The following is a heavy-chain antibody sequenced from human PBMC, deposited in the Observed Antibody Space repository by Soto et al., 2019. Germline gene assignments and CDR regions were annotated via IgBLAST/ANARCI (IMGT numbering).Heavy chain of an antibody. Sequence: GASVKVSCKASGYTFTSYGISWVRQAPGQGLEWMGWISAYNGNTNYAQKLQGRVTMTTDTSTSTAYMELRSLRSDDTAVYYCARDLGEVAARPWWYYYYGMDVWGQGTTVTVSS. D-gene: IGHD6-6*01. J-gene: IGHJ6*02. V-gene: IGHV1-18*04. CDR3: ARDLGEVAARPWWYYYYGMDV. CDR2: ISAYNGNT. CDR1: GYTFTSYG.